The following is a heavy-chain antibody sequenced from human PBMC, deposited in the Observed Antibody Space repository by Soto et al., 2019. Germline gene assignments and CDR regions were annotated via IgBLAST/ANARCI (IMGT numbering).Heavy chain of an antibody. CDR2: ISSRSYTI. J-gene: IGHJ6*02. CDR1: GFSFSIYS. V-gene: IGHV3-48*02. D-gene: IGHD6-6*01. CDR3: ARGGSSSDHGTDA. Sequence: EVQLVESGGGLVQPGGSLRLSCAASGFSFSIYSMNWVGQAPGKGLECVSYISSRSYTIYYIDSVKGRFTISCHNAKSSLYLQMNRLRDEDTAVYYCARGGSSSDHGTDAGGQGTTVTVSS.